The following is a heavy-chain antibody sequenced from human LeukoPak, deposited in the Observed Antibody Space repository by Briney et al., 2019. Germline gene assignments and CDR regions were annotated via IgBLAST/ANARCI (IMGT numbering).Heavy chain of an antibody. J-gene: IGHJ4*02. V-gene: IGHV1-46*01. CDR1: GYTFTNYY. CDR2: INPSGGST. D-gene: IGHD6-13*01. CDR3: ARVPYSSTWYYFDY. Sequence: ASVKVSCKASGYTFTNYYMHWVRQAPGQGLEWMGTINPSGGSTSNAQKFQGRVTMTRDTSTSTVYMELSSLRSEDTAVYYCARVPYSSTWYYFDYWGQGTLVTVSA.